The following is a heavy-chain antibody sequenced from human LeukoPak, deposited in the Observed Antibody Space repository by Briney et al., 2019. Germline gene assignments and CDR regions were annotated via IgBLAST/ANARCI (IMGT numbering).Heavy chain of an antibody. CDR3: ASLYDILTGYYRRYNWFDP. CDR1: GFTFSSYA. CDR2: IYYSGST. V-gene: IGHV4-38-2*01. D-gene: IGHD3-9*01. Sequence: GSLRLSCAASGFTFSSYAMSWVRQPPGKGLEWIGSIYYSGSTYYNPSLKSRVTISVDTSKNQFSLKLSSVTAADTAVYYCASLYDILTGYYRRYNWFDPWGQGTLVTVSS. J-gene: IGHJ5*02.